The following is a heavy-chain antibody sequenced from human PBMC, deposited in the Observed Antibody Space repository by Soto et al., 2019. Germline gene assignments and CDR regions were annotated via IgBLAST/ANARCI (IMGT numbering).Heavy chain of an antibody. CDR3: ARGSADNTARAPPYAY. Sequence: QVQLVQSGAEVKKPGSSVKVSCKASGGTFRTYAISWVRQAPGQGLEWMGVITPIFGKANYAQKFQGRVSITADESTNTAYMELRSLRSEDTAVYYCARGSADNTARAPPYAYWGQGTLVTVSS. CDR2: ITPIFGKA. V-gene: IGHV1-69*01. J-gene: IGHJ4*02. D-gene: IGHD5-18*01. CDR1: GGTFRTYA.